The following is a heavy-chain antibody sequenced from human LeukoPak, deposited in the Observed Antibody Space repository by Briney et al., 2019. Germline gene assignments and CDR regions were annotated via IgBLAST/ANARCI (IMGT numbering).Heavy chain of an antibody. Sequence: SQTLSLTCAVSGGSISSGGYSWSWIRQPPGKGLECIGYIYHSGSTYYNPSLKSRVTISVDRSKNQFSLKLSSVTAADTAVYYCARKGDYVWGSYRPHWFDPWGQGTLVTVSS. D-gene: IGHD3-16*02. CDR3: ARKGDYVWGSYRPHWFDP. J-gene: IGHJ5*02. CDR2: IYHSGST. CDR1: GGSISSGGYS. V-gene: IGHV4-30-2*01.